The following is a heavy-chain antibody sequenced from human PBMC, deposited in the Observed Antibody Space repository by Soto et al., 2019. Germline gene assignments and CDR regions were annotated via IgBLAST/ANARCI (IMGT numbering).Heavy chain of an antibody. CDR3: ASDLAYNWNYGYVSGMDV. V-gene: IGHV3-33*01. J-gene: IGHJ6*04. D-gene: IGHD1-7*01. Sequence: QVQLVESGGGVVQPGRSLRLSCAASGFTFSSYGMHWVRQAPGKGLEWVAVIWYDGSNKYYADSVKGRFTISRDNSKNTLSLQMNSLRAEDTAVYYCASDLAYNWNYGYVSGMDVWGEGTTVTVSS. CDR2: IWYDGSNK. CDR1: GFTFSSYG.